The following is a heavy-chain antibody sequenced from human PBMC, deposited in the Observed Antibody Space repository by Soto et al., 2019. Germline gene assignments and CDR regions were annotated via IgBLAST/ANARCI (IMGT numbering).Heavy chain of an antibody. Sequence: ASVKVSCKASGYTFTGYYMHWVRQAPGQGLEWMGWINPNSGGTNYAQKFQGWVTMTRDTFISTAYMELSRLRSDDTAVYYCARALITGTTNYYYYMDVWGKGTTVTVSS. D-gene: IGHD1-7*01. J-gene: IGHJ6*03. CDR1: GYTFTGYY. CDR2: INPNSGGT. CDR3: ARALITGTTNYYYYMDV. V-gene: IGHV1-2*04.